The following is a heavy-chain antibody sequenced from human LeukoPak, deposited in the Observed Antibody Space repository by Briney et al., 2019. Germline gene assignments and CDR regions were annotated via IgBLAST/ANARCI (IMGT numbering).Heavy chain of an antibody. CDR2: INHSGST. D-gene: IGHD5-18*01. J-gene: IGHJ4*02. CDR3: ARRRGYGPSDY. V-gene: IGHV4-34*01. Sequence: SETLSLTCTVSGGSISGYYWSWIRQPPGKGLEWIGEINHSGSTNYNPSLKSRVTISVDTSKNQFSLKLSSVTAADTAVYYCARRRGYGPSDYWGQGTLVTVSS. CDR1: GGSISGYY.